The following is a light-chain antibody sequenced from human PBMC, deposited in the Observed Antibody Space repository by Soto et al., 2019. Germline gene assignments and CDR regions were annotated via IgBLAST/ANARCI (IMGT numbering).Light chain of an antibody. CDR2: AAT. CDR1: LHIAIY. J-gene: IGKJ2*01. CDR3: QQTYYTPYT. V-gene: IGKV1-39*01. Sequence: DIQMTQSPSSLSAFVGAIVNITCRTSLHIAIYLNWYQQKPGKAPNLLIYAATSLHSGVSSRFSGSGSGTDFTLTVSSLQPEYCAPYYCQQTYYTPYTFGQGTSLEL.